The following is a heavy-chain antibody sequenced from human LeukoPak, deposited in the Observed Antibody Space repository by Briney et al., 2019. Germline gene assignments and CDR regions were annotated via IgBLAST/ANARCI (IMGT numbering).Heavy chain of an antibody. CDR2: IYYSGST. CDR3: ARQAYDFWSGYYTAAEYFQH. V-gene: IGHV4-39*01. J-gene: IGHJ1*01. CDR1: GGSISSSSYY. D-gene: IGHD3-3*01. Sequence: SETLSLTCTVSGGSISSSSYYWGWIRQPPGKGLEWIGSIYYSGSTYYNPSLKSRVTISVDTSKNQFSLKLSSVTAADTAVYYCARQAYDFWSGYYTAAEYFQHWGQGTLVTASS.